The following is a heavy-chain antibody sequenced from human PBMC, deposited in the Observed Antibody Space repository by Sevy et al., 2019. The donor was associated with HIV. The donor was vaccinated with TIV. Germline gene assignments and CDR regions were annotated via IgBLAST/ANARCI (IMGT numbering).Heavy chain of an antibody. CDR3: VKGQQWELFRGACDI. V-gene: IGHV3-64D*06. Sequence: GGSLRLSCTASGFTFCSYAMHWVRQAPGKGLEYVSAISSNGGSTYYADSVKGRFTISRDNSKNTLYLQMSSLRAEDTAVYYCVKGQQWELFRGACDIWGQGTMVTVSS. J-gene: IGHJ3*02. CDR2: ISSNGGST. D-gene: IGHD1-26*01. CDR1: GFTFCSYA.